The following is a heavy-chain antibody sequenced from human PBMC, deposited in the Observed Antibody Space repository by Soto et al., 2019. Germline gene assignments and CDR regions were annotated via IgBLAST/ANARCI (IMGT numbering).Heavy chain of an antibody. J-gene: IGHJ3*02. CDR1: GFTFSSFG. D-gene: IGHD3-10*01. CDR3: ARDRMVWAFDI. CDR2: IWYDGSNK. V-gene: IGHV3-33*01. Sequence: GGSLRLSCAASGFTFSSFGMHWVRQAPGKGLEWVAVIWYDGSNKYYADSVKGRFTISRDNSKNTLYLQMNSLRAEDTAVYYCARDRMVWAFDIWGQGTMVTVSS.